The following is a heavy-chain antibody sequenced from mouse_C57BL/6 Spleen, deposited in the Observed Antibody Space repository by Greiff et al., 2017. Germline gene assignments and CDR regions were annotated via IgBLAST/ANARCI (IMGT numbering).Heavy chain of an antibody. Sequence: QVQLQQPGAELVKPGASVKLSCKASGYTFTSYWMHWVKQRPGQGLEWIGMIHPNSGSTNYNEKFKSKATLTVEKSSSTAYMQLSSLTSEAAAVYYCARNYYGSMWYFDVWGTGTTVTVSS. J-gene: IGHJ1*03. CDR1: GYTFTSYW. D-gene: IGHD1-1*01. CDR2: IHPNSGST. CDR3: ARNYYGSMWYFDV. V-gene: IGHV1-64*01.